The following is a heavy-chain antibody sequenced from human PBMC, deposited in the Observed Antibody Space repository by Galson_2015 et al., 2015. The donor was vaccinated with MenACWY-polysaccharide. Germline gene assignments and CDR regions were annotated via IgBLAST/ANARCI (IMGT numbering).Heavy chain of an antibody. Sequence: SLRLSCAASGFTFSSYAMSWVRQAPGKGLEWVGRIKSKTDGGTTDYAAPVKGRFTISRDDSKNTLYLQMNSLKTEDTAVYYCTTDEGGLPKFDYWGQGTLVTVSS. CDR2: IKSKTDGGTT. CDR3: TTDEGGLPKFDY. D-gene: IGHD3/OR15-3a*01. V-gene: IGHV3-15*01. J-gene: IGHJ4*02. CDR1: GFTFSSYA.